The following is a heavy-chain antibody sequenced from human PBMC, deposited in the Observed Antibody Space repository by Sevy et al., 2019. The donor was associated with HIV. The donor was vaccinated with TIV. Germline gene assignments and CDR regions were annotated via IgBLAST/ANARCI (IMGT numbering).Heavy chain of an antibody. Sequence: GGSLRLSCAASGFTFSDYYMSWIRQAPGKGLEWVSYISGSDNTIFYADSVKGRFTISWDNAKNSLYLQMTSLRAEDTAVYYCARDHVKDGDLGDYYYFAMDVWGQGTTVTVSS. J-gene: IGHJ6*02. V-gene: IGHV3-11*01. CDR2: ISGSDNTI. D-gene: IGHD4-17*01. CDR3: ARDHVKDGDLGDYYYFAMDV. CDR1: GFTFSDYY.